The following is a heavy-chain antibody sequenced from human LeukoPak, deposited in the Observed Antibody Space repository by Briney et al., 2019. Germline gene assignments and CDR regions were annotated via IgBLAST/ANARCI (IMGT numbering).Heavy chain of an antibody. CDR2: ITGDGGTT. V-gene: IGHV3-43*02. CDR1: GFTFDYYA. J-gene: IGHJ4*02. Sequence: GGSLRLSCAASGFTFDYYAMHWVRHAPGKGLEWVSLITGDGGTTYYADSVKGRFTISRDNSKNSLYLQMNSLRTEDTALYYCAKDRGYSYGPDYWGQGTLVTVSS. CDR3: AKDRGYSYGPDY. D-gene: IGHD5-18*01.